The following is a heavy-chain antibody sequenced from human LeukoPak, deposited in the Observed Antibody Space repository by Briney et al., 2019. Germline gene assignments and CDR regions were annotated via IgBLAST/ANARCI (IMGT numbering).Heavy chain of an antibody. V-gene: IGHV3-74*01. CDR1: GFTFSKYW. J-gene: IGHJ4*02. D-gene: IGHD6-19*01. Sequence: GGSLRLSCAASGFTFSKYWMLWVRQAPGKGLESVSRINTDGTVTTYADSVKGRFTVSRDNADNTMFLQMYSVRDEDTAVYYCATKQWLAPPPDSWGQGTPVTVSS. CDR2: INTDGTVT. CDR3: ATKQWLAPPPDS.